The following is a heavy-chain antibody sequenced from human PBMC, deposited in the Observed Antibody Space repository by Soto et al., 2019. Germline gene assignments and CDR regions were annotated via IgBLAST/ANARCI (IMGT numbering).Heavy chain of an antibody. J-gene: IGHJ1*01. Sequence: GESLKISCAASGFTFSSYAMSWVRQAPGKGLEWVSAISGSGGSTYYADSVKGRFTISRDNSKNTLYLQMNSLRAEDTAVYYCAKDPSPVTTSAEYFQHWGQGTLVTVSS. CDR1: GFTFSSYA. CDR3: AKDPSPVTTSAEYFQH. CDR2: ISGSGGST. D-gene: IGHD4-17*01. V-gene: IGHV3-23*01.